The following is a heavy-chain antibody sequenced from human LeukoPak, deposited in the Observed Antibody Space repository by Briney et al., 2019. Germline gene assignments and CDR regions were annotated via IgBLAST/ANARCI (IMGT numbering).Heavy chain of an antibody. CDR3: ARDSSGNTYYYYYYMDV. CDR1: GYTFTGYY. D-gene: IGHD6-6*01. J-gene: IGHJ6*03. Sequence: ASVKVSCKASGYTFTGYYMHWVRQAPGQGLEWMGWINPNSGGTNYAQKLPGRVTMTRDTSISTAYMELSRLRSDDTAVCYCARDSSGNTYYYYYYMDVWGKGTTVTVSS. CDR2: INPNSGGT. V-gene: IGHV1-2*02.